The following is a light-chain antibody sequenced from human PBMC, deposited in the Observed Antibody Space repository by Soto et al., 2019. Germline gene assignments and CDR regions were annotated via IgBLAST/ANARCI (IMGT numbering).Light chain of an antibody. CDR2: DAS. Sequence: EIVLTQSPATLSLSPGERAALSCRASESVDSYLAWYQQKPGQAPRLLIYDASTRATGIPARFSGSGSGTDFTLTISTLEPEDFAVYYCQQRRNWPLTFGVGTEVEVK. J-gene: IGKJ4*01. V-gene: IGKV3-11*01. CDR1: ESVDSY. CDR3: QQRRNWPLT.